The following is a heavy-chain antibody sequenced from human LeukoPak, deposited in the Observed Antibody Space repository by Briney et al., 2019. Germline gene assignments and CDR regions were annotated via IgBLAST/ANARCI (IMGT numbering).Heavy chain of an antibody. Sequence: GGSLRLSCAASGFTFSSYGMHWVRQASGKGLEWVAFIRYDGSNKYYADSVKGRFTISRDNSKNTLYLQMNSLRAEDTAVYYCATDSGSYGYYYYYMDVWGKGTAATVSS. D-gene: IGHD1-26*01. CDR3: ATDSGSYGYYYYYMDV. J-gene: IGHJ6*03. CDR1: GFTFSSYG. CDR2: IRYDGSNK. V-gene: IGHV3-30*02.